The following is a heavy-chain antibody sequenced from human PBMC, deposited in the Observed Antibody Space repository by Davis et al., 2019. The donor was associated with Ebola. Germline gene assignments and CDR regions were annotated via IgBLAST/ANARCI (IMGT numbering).Heavy chain of an antibody. V-gene: IGHV4-59*12. CDR1: GGSISSYY. Sequence: MPSETLSLTCTVSGGSISSYYWSWIRQPPGKGLEWIGYIYYSGSTNYNPSLKSRVTISVDTSKNQFSLKLSSVTAADTAVYYCARGRRYCYGYWGYWGQGTLVTVSS. CDR2: IYYSGST. D-gene: IGHD5-18*01. J-gene: IGHJ4*02. CDR3: ARGRRYCYGYWGY.